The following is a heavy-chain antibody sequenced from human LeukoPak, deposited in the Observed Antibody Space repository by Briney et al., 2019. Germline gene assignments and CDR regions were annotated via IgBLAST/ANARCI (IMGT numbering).Heavy chain of an antibody. CDR2: IHPGDSDT. CDR1: GVDFPNYW. J-gene: IGHJ4*02. V-gene: IGHV5-51*01. D-gene: IGHD3-10*01. Sequence: GESLRISCKASGVDFPNYWIGWVRQTPGKGLEWMMIIHPGDSDTRYNPSFEGQVSISVDKSISTVYLQWGSLKASDTALYYCARNKYFGSGTLTYIGHWGQGTLVTVSS. CDR3: ARNKYFGSGTLTYIGH.